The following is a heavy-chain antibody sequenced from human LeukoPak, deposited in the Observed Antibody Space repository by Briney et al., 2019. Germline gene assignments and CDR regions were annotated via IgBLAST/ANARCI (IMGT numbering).Heavy chain of an antibody. CDR1: GFTFSSYW. D-gene: IGHD3-22*01. J-gene: IGHJ3*02. Sequence: GGSLRLSCAASGFTFSSYWMHWVRQAPGKGLVWVSRINSDGSSTSYADSVKGRFTISRDNAKNTLYLQMNSLRAEDTAVYYCARVRSSYYYESSGYYHYDAFDIWGQGTMVTVSS. CDR2: INSDGSST. CDR3: ARVRSSYYYESSGYYHYDAFDI. V-gene: IGHV3-74*01.